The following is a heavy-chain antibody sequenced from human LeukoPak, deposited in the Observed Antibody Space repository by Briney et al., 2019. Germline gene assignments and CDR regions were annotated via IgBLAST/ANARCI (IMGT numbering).Heavy chain of an antibody. D-gene: IGHD4-23*01. V-gene: IGHV3-48*03. CDR2: ISSSGRSI. CDR1: GFTFSSFD. J-gene: IGHJ4*02. CDR3: ARDYGGNPGY. Sequence: GGSLRLPCAASGFTFSSFDTNWVRQAPGKGLEWVSYISSSGRSIYYADSVKGRFTISRDNAKNSLYLQMNSLRAEDTAVYYCARDYGGNPGYWGQGTLVTVSS.